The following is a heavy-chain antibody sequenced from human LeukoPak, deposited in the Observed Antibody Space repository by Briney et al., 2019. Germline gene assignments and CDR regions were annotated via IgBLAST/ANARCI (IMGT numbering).Heavy chain of an antibody. D-gene: IGHD3-10*01. Sequence: SETLSLTCTVSGGSISSYYWSWIQQPPGKGLEWIGYIYYSGSTNYNPSLKSRVTISVDTSKNQFSLKLSSVTAADTAVYYCARGLYGSGSYRGYFDYWGQGTLVTVSS. CDR2: IYYSGST. J-gene: IGHJ4*02. V-gene: IGHV4-59*01. CDR1: GGSISSYY. CDR3: ARGLYGSGSYRGYFDY.